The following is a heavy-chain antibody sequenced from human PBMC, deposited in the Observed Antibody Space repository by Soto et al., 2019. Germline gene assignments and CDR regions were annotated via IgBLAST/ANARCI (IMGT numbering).Heavy chain of an antibody. Sequence: QVQLQDSGPGLVKTSETLSLTCNVSGASLTKSYWSWIRQPPGKGLEWIGMVFYLGTTSYNPSLKSRAPMSVTTSKSHFSLRLSFVTAADTAVYYCARERIGEDYYYGMDVWGQGTTVTVSS. V-gene: IGHV4-59*01. D-gene: IGHD2-21*01. CDR1: GASLTKSY. CDR2: VFYLGTT. CDR3: ARERIGEDYYYGMDV. J-gene: IGHJ6*02.